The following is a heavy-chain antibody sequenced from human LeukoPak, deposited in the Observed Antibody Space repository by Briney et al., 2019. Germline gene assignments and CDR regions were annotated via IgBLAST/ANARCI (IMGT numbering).Heavy chain of an antibody. V-gene: IGHV3-21*01. CDR2: ISSSSSYI. D-gene: IGHD3-10*01. CDR1: GFTFSSYS. Sequence: GGSLRLSCAASGFTFSSYSMNWVRQAPGKGLEWVSSISSSSSYIYYADSVKGRLTISRDNSKKTLDLQMNSLRTEDTAVYYCAKEYAGSHYYYYYMDVWGKGTTVTVSS. CDR3: AKEYAGSHYYYYYMDV. J-gene: IGHJ6*03.